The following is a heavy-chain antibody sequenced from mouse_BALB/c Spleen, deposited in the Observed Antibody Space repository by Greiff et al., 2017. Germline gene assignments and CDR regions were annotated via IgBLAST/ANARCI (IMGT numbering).Heavy chain of an antibody. CDR1: GFTFSSYA. D-gene: IGHD1-1*01. CDR3: ARDYYGSSYNYFDY. CDR2: ISSGGSYT. J-gene: IGHJ2*01. Sequence: EVQVVESGGGLVKPGGSLKLSCAASGFTFSSYAMSWVRQTPEKRLEWVATISSGGSYTYYPDSVKGRFTISRDNAKNTLYLQMSSLRSEDTAMYYCARDYYGSSYNYFDYWGQGTTLTVSS. V-gene: IGHV5-9-3*01.